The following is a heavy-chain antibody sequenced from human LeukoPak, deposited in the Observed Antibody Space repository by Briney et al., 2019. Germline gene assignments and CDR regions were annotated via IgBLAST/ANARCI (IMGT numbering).Heavy chain of an antibody. Sequence: GGSLRLSCAASGCSFSSYAMSWVRKAPGKGLEWVSVMSGSGGSTYYADPVKGRFTISRHNSKHTLYLQMNSLRAEHTAVYYCAKDRGSKEITPVDYWGQGSQVTVSS. CDR3: AKDRGSKEITPVDY. J-gene: IGHJ4*02. CDR1: GCSFSSYA. V-gene: IGHV3-23*01. D-gene: IGHD4-23*01. CDR2: MSGSGGST.